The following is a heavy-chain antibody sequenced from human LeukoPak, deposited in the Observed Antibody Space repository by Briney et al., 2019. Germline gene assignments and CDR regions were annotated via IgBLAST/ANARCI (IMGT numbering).Heavy chain of an antibody. CDR1: GFTFSIYA. V-gene: IGHV3-23*01. Sequence: GGSLRLSCAASGFTFSIYAMNWVRQAPGKGLEWVSSISSNGGETHYADSVKGRFTISRDNAKNTLYLQIHNPRVEDTAVYYCAKRYYDFPLDYWGQGTLVTVSS. CDR3: AKRYYDFPLDY. D-gene: IGHD3-3*01. CDR2: ISSNGGET. J-gene: IGHJ4*02.